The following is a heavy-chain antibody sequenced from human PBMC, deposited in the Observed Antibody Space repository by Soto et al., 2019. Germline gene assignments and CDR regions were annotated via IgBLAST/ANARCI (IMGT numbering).Heavy chain of an antibody. CDR2: IYYSGST. D-gene: IGHD5-12*01. CDR3: ARQWGVATNFAY. CDR1: GGSISSYY. V-gene: IGHV4-59*01. Sequence: WETLSLTCTVSGGSISSYYWNCIRQPPGKGLEWIGYIYYSGSTNYNPSLKSRVTISVDTSKNQFSLQLSSVTAADTGVYYCARQWGVATNFAYWGQGTLVTVSX. J-gene: IGHJ4*02.